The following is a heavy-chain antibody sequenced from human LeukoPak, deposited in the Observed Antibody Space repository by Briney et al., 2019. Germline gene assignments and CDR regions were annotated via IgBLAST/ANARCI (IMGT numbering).Heavy chain of an antibody. J-gene: IGHJ4*02. Sequence: GGSLRLSCTLSGLTFSNYAMSRVRQAPGRGLEWVSVISDSGGRTNYADSVKGRFTISRDNSRNTLFLQLSSLRDDDTAIYYCAKRLGYDYGYYDYWGQGALVTVTS. CDR3: AKRLGYDYGYYDY. CDR2: ISDSGGRT. CDR1: GLTFSNYA. D-gene: IGHD5-18*01. V-gene: IGHV3-23*01.